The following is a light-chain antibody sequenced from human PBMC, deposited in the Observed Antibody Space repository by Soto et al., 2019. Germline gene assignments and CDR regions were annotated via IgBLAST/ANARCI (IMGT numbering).Light chain of an antibody. J-gene: IGLJ2*01. V-gene: IGLV2-14*01. CDR2: EVS. CDR3: NSYTSSTTLV. CDR1: SSDVGGYNY. Sequence: QSALTQPASVSGSPGQSITISCTGTSSDVGGYNYVSWYQHHPGKAPELLIYEVSNRPSGVSNRFSGSKSGNTASLTISGLQAEDEADYYCNSYTSSTTLVFGGGTKVTVL.